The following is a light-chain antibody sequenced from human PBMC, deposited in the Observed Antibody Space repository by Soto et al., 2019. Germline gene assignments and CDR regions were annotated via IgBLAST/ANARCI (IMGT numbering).Light chain of an antibody. Sequence: EIQMTQSPSSLSASVGDTVTITCRASQDIGNFFAWFQQKPGKAPKSLISAASSLQSGVPSKFSVSGSGTDFTLTINSLQPEDFATYYCQQYHSYPATFGGGTKVEI. CDR1: QDIGNF. J-gene: IGKJ4*01. CDR2: AAS. V-gene: IGKV1-16*02. CDR3: QQYHSYPAT.